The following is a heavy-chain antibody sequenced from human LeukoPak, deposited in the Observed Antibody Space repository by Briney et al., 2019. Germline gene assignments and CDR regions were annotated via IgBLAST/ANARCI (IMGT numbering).Heavy chain of an antibody. CDR1: GFTFSSYA. CDR2: ISGSRGST. Sequence: PGGSLRLSCAASGFTFSSYAMSWVRQAPGKGLEWVSAISGSRGSTYYADSVKGRFTISRDNSKDTLYLQMNSLRAEDTAVYYCAKDGGYSSGWKGIDYWGQGTLVTVSS. D-gene: IGHD6-19*01. V-gene: IGHV3-23*01. CDR3: AKDGGYSSGWKGIDY. J-gene: IGHJ4*02.